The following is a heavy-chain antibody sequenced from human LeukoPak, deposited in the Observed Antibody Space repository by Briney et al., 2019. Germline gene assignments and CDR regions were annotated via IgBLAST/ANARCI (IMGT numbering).Heavy chain of an antibody. V-gene: IGHV1-69-2*01. D-gene: IGHD2-2*02. CDR1: GYTFTDYY. Sequence: ATVKISCEVSGYTFTDYYMHWVQQAPGKGLEWMGLVDPEDGGTIYAEKFQGRVTITADTSTDTAYMELSSLRSEDTAVYYCATPGPSRGLGYCSRTSCYNVWGKGTTVTVSS. CDR2: VDPEDGGT. J-gene: IGHJ6*04. CDR3: ATPGPSRGLGYCSRTSCYNV.